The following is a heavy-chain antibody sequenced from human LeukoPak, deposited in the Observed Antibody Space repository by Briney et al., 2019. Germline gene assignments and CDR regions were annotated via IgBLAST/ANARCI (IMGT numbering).Heavy chain of an antibody. CDR1: GFIFDDYA. Sequence: GRSLRLSCAASGFIFDDYAMHWVRQAPGKGLEWVSGISWNSGKIDYAESVKGRFTISRDNSKNTLYLQMNSLRSEDTAVYYCARGEDGYNLVLLEGWGQGTLVTVYS. CDR3: ARGEDGYNLVLLEG. V-gene: IGHV3-9*01. CDR2: ISWNSGKI. J-gene: IGHJ4*02. D-gene: IGHD5-24*01.